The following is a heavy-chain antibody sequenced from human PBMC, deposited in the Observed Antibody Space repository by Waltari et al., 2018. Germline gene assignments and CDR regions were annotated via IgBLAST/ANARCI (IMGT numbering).Heavy chain of an antibody. J-gene: IGHJ4*02. CDR1: GFTFSSYW. V-gene: IGHV3-7*01. Sequence: EVQLVESGGALVQPGGSLRLSCAASGFTFSSYWMSWVRQAPGKGLEWVANIKQDGSLKHYVDSVKGRFTISRDNAENSLYLQMDSLRGEDTGVYYCATSMAAAGNDWGQGTLVTVSS. CDR3: ATSMAAAGND. CDR2: IKQDGSLK. D-gene: IGHD6-13*01.